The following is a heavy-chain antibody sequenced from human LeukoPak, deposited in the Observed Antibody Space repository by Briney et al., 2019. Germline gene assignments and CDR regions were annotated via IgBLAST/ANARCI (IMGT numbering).Heavy chain of an antibody. CDR2: INPSGGST. CDR1: VYTSTSYY. D-gene: IGHD2-8*01. Sequence: ASVKVSCKASVYTSTSYYMHWVRQAPGQGLEWMGIINPSGGSTSYAQKFQGRVTMTRDTSTSTVYVELSSLRSEDTAVYYCARYEGAYYFDYWGQGTLVTVSS. CDR3: ARYEGAYYFDY. J-gene: IGHJ4*02. V-gene: IGHV1-46*01.